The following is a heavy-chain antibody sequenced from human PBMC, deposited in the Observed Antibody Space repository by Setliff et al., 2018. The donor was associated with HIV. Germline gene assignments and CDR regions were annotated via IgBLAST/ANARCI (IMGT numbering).Heavy chain of an antibody. D-gene: IGHD6-6*01. Sequence: PSETLSLTCTVSGGSISSSSYYWGWIRQPPGKGLEWIGTINYSGSTYSNPSLKSRVTMSVDTSKNQFSLKLISVTAADTAVYYCARREYSSSSPPFDYWGQGTLVTVSS. CDR1: GGSISSSSYY. CDR3: ARREYSSSSPPFDY. V-gene: IGHV4-39*01. J-gene: IGHJ4*02. CDR2: INYSGST.